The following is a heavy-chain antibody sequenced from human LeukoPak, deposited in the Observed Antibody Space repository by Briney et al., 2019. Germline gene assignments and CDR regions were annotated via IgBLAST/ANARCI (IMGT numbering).Heavy chain of an antibody. V-gene: IGHV4-34*01. CDR2: INHSGST. Sequence: SETLSLTCAVYGGSFSGYYWSWIRQPPGKGLEWIGEINHSGSTNYNPSLKSRVTISVDTSKNQFSLKLSSVTAADTAVYYCARDRPLTYYYGSGSYYKPRRNRLDYWGQGTLVTVSS. D-gene: IGHD3-10*01. J-gene: IGHJ4*02. CDR3: ARDRPLTYYYGSGSYYKPRRNRLDY. CDR1: GGSFSGYY.